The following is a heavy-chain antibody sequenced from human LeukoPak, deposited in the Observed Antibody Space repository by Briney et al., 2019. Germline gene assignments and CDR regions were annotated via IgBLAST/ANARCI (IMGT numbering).Heavy chain of an antibody. V-gene: IGHV4-59*08. Sequence: SETLSLACTVSGGSISSYYWSWIRQPPGKGLEWIGYIDYSGSTNYNPSLKSRVTISVDTSKNQFSLKLSSVTAADTAVYYCARGGGHFDNWGQGTLVTVSS. CDR3: ARGGGHFDN. CDR1: GGSISSYY. J-gene: IGHJ4*02. D-gene: IGHD4-23*01. CDR2: IDYSGST.